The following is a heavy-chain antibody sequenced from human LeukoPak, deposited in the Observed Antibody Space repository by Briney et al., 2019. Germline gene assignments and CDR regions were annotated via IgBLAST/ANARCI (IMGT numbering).Heavy chain of an antibody. CDR2: LTGYGGA. V-gene: IGHV3-23*01. D-gene: IGHD6-13*01. Sequence: GGSLRLSCEASGLSFTNYAMMWVRQAPGKGLQWISTLTGYGGAYYADSGEGRFIISRDISKNAMFLQMYSLRAEDTAVYYCAKGAAAGKVDWFDPWGQGTLVTVSS. J-gene: IGHJ5*02. CDR1: GLSFTNYA. CDR3: AKGAAAGKVDWFDP.